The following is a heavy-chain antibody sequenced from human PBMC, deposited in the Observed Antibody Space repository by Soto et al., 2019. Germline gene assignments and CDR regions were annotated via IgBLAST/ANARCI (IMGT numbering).Heavy chain of an antibody. CDR3: AVPRTSCYVDAFDI. J-gene: IGHJ3*02. CDR1: GFTFSSYW. D-gene: IGHD2-2*01. CDR2: IKQDGSEK. V-gene: IGHV3-7*01. Sequence: GESLKISCAASGFTFSSYWMSWVRQAPGKGLEWVANIKQDGSEKYYVDSVKGRFTISRDNAKNSLYLQMNSLRAEDTAVYYCAVPRTSCYVDAFDIWGQGTMVTVSS.